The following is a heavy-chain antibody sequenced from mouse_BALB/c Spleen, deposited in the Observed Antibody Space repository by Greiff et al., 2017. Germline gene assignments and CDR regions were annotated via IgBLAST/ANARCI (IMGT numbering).Heavy chain of an antibody. CDR2: INTSNGGT. CDR3: TRAIVARDWLAY. Sequence: QVQLQQSGAELVKPGASVKLSCKASGYTFTSYYMSWVKQRPGQGLEWIGAINTSNGGTNFNERFKSKATLTVDKSSSTAYMQLSSLKSEDSAVYVCTRAIVARDWLAYGGQGTLVTVSA. V-gene: IGHV1S81*02. CDR1: GYTFTSYY. D-gene: IGHD2-5*01. J-gene: IGHJ3*01.